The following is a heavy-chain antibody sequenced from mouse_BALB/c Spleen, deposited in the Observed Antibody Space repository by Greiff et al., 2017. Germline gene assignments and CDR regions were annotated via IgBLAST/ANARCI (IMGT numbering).Heavy chain of an antibody. J-gene: IGHJ2*01. CDR2: INPSNGGT. CDR1: GYTFTSYY. CDR3: TRSGRPYFDY. Sequence: VQLQQSGAELVKPGASVKLSCKASGYTFTSYYMYWVKQRPGQGLEWIGEINPSNGGTNFNEKFKSKATLTVDKSSSTAYMQLSSLTSEDSAVYYCTRSGRPYFDYWGQGTTLTVSS. V-gene: IGHV1S81*02.